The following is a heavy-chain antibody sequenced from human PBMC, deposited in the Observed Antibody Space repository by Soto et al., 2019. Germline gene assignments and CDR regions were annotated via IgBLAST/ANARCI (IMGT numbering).Heavy chain of an antibody. V-gene: IGHV1-18*01. Sequence: ASVKISCKASGYTFTSYGISWVRQAPGQGLEWMGWISAYNGNTNYAQKLQGRVTTTTDTSTSTAYMELRSLRYDDTAVYYCARDLGGAARTNWFAPSGQGTMVTVSS. CDR2: ISAYNGNT. J-gene: IGHJ5*02. D-gene: IGHD6-6*01. CDR1: GYTFTSYG. CDR3: ARDLGGAARTNWFAP.